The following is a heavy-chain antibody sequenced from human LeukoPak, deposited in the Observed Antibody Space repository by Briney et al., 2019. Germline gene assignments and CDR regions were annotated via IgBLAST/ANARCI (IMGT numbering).Heavy chain of an antibody. Sequence: GGSLRLSCAASGFTFSNYAMSWVRQAPGKGLEWVSAISGSGDNTYYADSVKGRFTVSRDNSKNTLYVQMKSLRAEDTAVYYCARGGSGSYESDAFDIWGQGTMVTVSS. CDR1: GFTFSNYA. D-gene: IGHD3-10*01. J-gene: IGHJ3*02. CDR3: ARGGSGSYESDAFDI. V-gene: IGHV3-23*01. CDR2: ISGSGDNT.